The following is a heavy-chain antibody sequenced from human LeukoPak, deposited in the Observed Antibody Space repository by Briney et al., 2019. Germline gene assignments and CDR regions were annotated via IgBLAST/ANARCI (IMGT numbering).Heavy chain of an antibody. CDR3: ARMAPYYYYYYMDV. J-gene: IGHJ6*03. V-gene: IGHV4-38-2*02. D-gene: IGHD5-24*01. Sequence: KPSETLSLTCTVSGYSISRGYYWGWIRPPPGKGREWIGSIYHSVSTYYNPSLKSRVTISVDTSKNQFSLKLSSVTAADTAVYYCARMAPYYYYYYMDVWGKGTTVTVSS. CDR2: IYHSVST. CDR1: GYSISRGYY.